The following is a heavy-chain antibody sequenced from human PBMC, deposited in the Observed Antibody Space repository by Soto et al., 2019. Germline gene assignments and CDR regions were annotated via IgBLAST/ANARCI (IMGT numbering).Heavy chain of an antibody. D-gene: IGHD3-22*01. V-gene: IGHV1-8*01. J-gene: IGHJ6*02. CDR2: MNPNSGNT. Sequence: ASVKVSCKASPYTFTTYEINWVRQAPGQGLEWMGWMNPNSGNTGYAQKFQGRVTMTRNTSISTAYMELSSLRSEDTAVYYCARDRGRPDLRDTHYYDSSDLDYGMDVWGQGTTVTVSS. CDR3: ARDRGRPDLRDTHYYDSSDLDYGMDV. CDR1: PYTFTTYE.